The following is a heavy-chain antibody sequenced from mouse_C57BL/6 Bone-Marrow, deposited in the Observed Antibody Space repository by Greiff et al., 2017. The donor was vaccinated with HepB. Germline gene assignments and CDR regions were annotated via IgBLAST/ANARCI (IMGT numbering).Heavy chain of an antibody. CDR2: ISYDGSN. CDR1: GYSITSGYY. Sequence: VQLQQSGPGLVKPSQSLSLTCSVTGYSITSGYYWNWIRQFPGNKLEWMGYISYDGSNNYNPSLKNRISITRDTSKNQFFLKLNSVTTEDTATYYCARITTVPYYAMDYWGQGTSVTVSS. D-gene: IGHD1-1*01. CDR3: ARITTVPYYAMDY. V-gene: IGHV3-6*01. J-gene: IGHJ4*01.